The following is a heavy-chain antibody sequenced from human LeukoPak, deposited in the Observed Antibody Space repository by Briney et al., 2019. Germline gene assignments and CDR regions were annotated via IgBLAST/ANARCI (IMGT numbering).Heavy chain of an antibody. CDR3: AREEPVDYYYGTDV. CDR1: GGTFSSYA. V-gene: IGHV1-69*04. J-gene: IGHJ6*02. Sequence: SVKVSCKASGGTFSSYAISWVRQAPGQGLEWMGRIIPILGIANYAQKFQGRVTITADKSTSTAYMELSSLRSEDTAVYYCAREEPVDYYYGTDVWGQGTTVTVSS. CDR2: IIPILGIA.